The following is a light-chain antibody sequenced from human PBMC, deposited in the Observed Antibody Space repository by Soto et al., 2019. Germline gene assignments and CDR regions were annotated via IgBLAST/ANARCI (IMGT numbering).Light chain of an antibody. CDR1: QGISSW. Sequence: DIQMTQSPSCLSSSLGDIFTITCRSSQGISSWLAWYQQKPGKAPKLLIYKASTLKSGVPSRFSGSGSGTEFTLTISSLQPDDFATYYCQHYNSYSEAFGQGTKVDIK. V-gene: IGKV1-5*03. J-gene: IGKJ1*01. CDR2: KAS. CDR3: QHYNSYSEA.